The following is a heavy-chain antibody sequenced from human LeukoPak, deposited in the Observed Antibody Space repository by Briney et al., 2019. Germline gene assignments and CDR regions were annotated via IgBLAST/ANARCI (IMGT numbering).Heavy chain of an antibody. CDR1: GFTFSSYA. CDR3: AKERYDYVWGSYTDY. J-gene: IGHJ4*02. V-gene: IGHV3-23*01. D-gene: IGHD3-16*01. Sequence: GGSLRLSRAASGFTFSSYAMSWVRQAPGKGLEWVSAISGSGGSTYYADSVKGRFTISRDNSKNTLYLQMNSLRAEDTAVYYCAKERYDYVWGSYTDYWGQGTLVTVSS. CDR2: ISGSGGST.